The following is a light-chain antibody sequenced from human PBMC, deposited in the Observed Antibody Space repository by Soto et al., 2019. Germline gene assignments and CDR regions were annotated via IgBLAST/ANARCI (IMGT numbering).Light chain of an antibody. CDR3: CSYVSSKTYV. Sequence: QSALTQPASVSGSPGQSITISCTGTRTDVGGYNFVCRYQQHPGKAPKLIIDKVSNRPSGVSNRLSGSKSDNTASLTISGLQAEDEADYYCCSYVSSKTYVFGTGTKVTVL. V-gene: IGLV2-14*01. CDR2: KVS. CDR1: RTDVGGYNF. J-gene: IGLJ1*01.